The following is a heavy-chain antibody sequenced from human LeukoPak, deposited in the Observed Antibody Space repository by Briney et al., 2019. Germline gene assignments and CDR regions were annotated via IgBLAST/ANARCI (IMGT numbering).Heavy chain of an antibody. D-gene: IGHD3-3*01. J-gene: IGHJ4*02. Sequence: NTSETLSLTCAVYGGSFSGYYWTWIRQPPGKGLEWIGEIIDTGSTKYNSSLKSRVTISVDTSKNEFSLNLTSVTAADTAIYYCARGLASGYPPIPFDYWGQGTLVTVSS. V-gene: IGHV4-34*12. CDR2: IIDTGST. CDR1: GGSFSGYY. CDR3: ARGLASGYPPIPFDY.